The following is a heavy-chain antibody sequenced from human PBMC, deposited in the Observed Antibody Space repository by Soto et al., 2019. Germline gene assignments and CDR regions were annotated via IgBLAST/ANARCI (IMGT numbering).Heavy chain of an antibody. CDR3: AREAYYYDSSGYQDWFDP. V-gene: IGHV3-30-3*01. CDR2: ISYDGSNK. Sequence: GGSLRLSCAASGFTFSSYAMHWVRQAPGKGLEWVAVISYDGSNKYYADSVKGRFTISRDNSKNTLYLQVNSLRAEDTAVYYCAREAYYYDSSGYQDWFDPWGQGTLVTVSS. D-gene: IGHD3-22*01. J-gene: IGHJ5*02. CDR1: GFTFSSYA.